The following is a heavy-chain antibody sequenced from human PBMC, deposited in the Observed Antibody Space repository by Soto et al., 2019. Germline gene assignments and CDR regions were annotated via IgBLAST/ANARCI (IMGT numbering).Heavy chain of an antibody. CDR1: GYTFTSYD. Sequence: ASVKVSCKASGYTFTSYDINWVRQATGQGLEWMGWMNPNSGNTGYAQKFQGRVTMTRNTSISTAYMELSSLRSDDTAVYYCARGWETYYYDSSGYPDAFDIWGQGTMVTVS. CDR2: MNPNSGNT. CDR3: ARGWETYYYDSSGYPDAFDI. D-gene: IGHD3-22*01. V-gene: IGHV1-8*01. J-gene: IGHJ3*02.